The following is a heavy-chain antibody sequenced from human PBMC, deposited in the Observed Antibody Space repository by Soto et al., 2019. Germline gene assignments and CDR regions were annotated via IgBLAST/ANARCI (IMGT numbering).Heavy chain of an antibody. D-gene: IGHD5-12*01. J-gene: IGHJ5*02. V-gene: IGHV4-59*01. Sequence: QVLLQESGPGLVKPSETLTLTCTVSGASISSYYWSCILLPPGKGLEWIGEIYSGSTDYNPSLKSRATMSVNSSKIQVYLRLTSVTAADKAVYHCDGYGIVAANWIDPWGQGTQVTVSS. CDR1: GASISSYY. CDR2: IYSGST. CDR3: DGYGIVAANWIDP.